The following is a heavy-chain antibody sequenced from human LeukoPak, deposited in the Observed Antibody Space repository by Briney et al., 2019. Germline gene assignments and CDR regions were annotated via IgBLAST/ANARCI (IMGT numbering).Heavy chain of an antibody. CDR1: GGSISAYY. Sequence: PSETLSLTCTVSGGSISAYYWSWIRQPPGKGLEWIGYIYDSGSTNYNPSLKSRVTISVDTSKNQISLKLSSVTAADTAVYYCARLKASYYDFWSGYSEKYYFDYWGQGTLVTVSS. CDR2: IYDSGST. J-gene: IGHJ4*02. V-gene: IGHV4-59*08. D-gene: IGHD3-3*01. CDR3: ARLKASYYDFWSGYSEKYYFDY.